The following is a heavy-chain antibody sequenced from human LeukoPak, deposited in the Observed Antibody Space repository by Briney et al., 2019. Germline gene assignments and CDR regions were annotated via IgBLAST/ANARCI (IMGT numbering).Heavy chain of an antibody. J-gene: IGHJ4*02. CDR2: IIPIFGTA. CDR3: ARALTYYYDSSGYQAHFDY. CDR1: GYTFTGYY. V-gene: IGHV1-69*13. D-gene: IGHD3-22*01. Sequence: SVKVSCKASGYTFTGYYMHWVRQAPGQGLEWMGGIIPIFGTANYAQKFQGRVTITADESTSTAYMELSSLRSEDTAVYYCARALTYYYDSSGYQAHFDYWGQGTLVTVSS.